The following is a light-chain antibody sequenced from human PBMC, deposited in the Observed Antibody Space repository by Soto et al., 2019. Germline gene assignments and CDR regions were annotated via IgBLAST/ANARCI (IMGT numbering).Light chain of an antibody. V-gene: IGLV2-14*01. CDR3: SSYTSSTTLV. J-gene: IGLJ2*01. Sequence: QSVLTQPASVSGSPGQSITISCTGTGSDVGGYKYVAWYQQHPGKAPKLMIHDVNYRPSGVSNRFSGSKSGSTASLTISGLQAEDEADYYCSSYTSSTTLVFGGGTKVTVL. CDR2: DVN. CDR1: GSDVGGYKY.